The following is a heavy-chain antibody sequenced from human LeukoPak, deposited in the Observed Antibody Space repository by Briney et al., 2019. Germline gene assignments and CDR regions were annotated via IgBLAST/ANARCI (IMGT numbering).Heavy chain of an antibody. V-gene: IGHV3-74*01. D-gene: IGHD3-22*01. CDR3: ASDYYDSSGYYYFDY. CDR1: GFTFSSYW. Sequence: SGGSLRLSCAASGFTFSSYWMHRVRQAPGKGLVWVSRINSDGCSTSYADSVKGRFTISRDNAKNTLYLQMNSLRVEDTAVYYCASDYYDSSGYYYFDYWGQGTLVTVSS. CDR2: INSDGCST. J-gene: IGHJ4*02.